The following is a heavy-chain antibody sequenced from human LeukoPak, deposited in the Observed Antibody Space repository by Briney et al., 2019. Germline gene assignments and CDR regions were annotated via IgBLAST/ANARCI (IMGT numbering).Heavy chain of an antibody. J-gene: IGHJ4*02. CDR1: GGSISSSSYY. Sequence: SETLSLTCTVSGGSISSSSYYWGWIRQPPGKGLEWIGSIYYSGSTYYNPSLKSRVTISVDTSKNQFSLKLSSATAADTAVYYCARETGEYDYVWGSYRPYYFDYWGQGTLVTVSS. CDR3: ARETGEYDYVWGSYRPYYFDY. D-gene: IGHD3-16*02. V-gene: IGHV4-39*07. CDR2: IYYSGST.